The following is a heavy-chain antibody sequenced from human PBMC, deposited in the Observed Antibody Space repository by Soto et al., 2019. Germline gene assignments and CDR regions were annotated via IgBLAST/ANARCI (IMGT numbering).Heavy chain of an antibody. CDR1: GGTFSSYT. J-gene: IGHJ4*02. CDR2: IIPILGIA. Sequence: SVKVSCKASGGTFSSYTISWVRQAPGQGLEWMGRIIPILGIANFAQKFQGRVTITADKSTSTAYMELSSLRSEDTAVYYCARDLGLLTAFDYWGQGTLVTVSS. CDR3: ARDLGLLTAFDY. V-gene: IGHV1-69*04. D-gene: IGHD3-16*01.